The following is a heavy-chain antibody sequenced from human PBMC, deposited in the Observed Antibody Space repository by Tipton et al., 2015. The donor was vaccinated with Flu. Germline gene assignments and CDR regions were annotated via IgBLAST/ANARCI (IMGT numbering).Heavy chain of an antibody. CDR1: GDSVSSDNY. D-gene: IGHD4-11*01. V-gene: IGHV4-38-2*02. CDR3: ARRDYSNYVSEPKNWFDS. CDR2: IYRRGSS. J-gene: IGHJ5*01. Sequence: TLSLTCTVSGDSVSSDNYWGWIRQPPGKALEWIGNIYRRGSSYYNPSLKTRVTIAIDTSKNTFSLRLRSVTAADTAVYFCARRDYSNYVSEPKNWFDSWGQGALVTVSS.